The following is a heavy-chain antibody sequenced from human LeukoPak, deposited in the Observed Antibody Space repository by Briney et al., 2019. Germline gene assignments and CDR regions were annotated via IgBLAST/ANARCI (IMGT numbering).Heavy chain of an antibody. D-gene: IGHD3-22*01. V-gene: IGHV3-23*01. Sequence: PGGTLRLSCATSGFTFSTYGMSWVRQAPGKGLEWVSTISGGGRSTYYADSVMGRFTISRDNSKNTLYLQMNSLRAGDTAVYYCAKSRILVVYMDVWGKGTTVTVSS. J-gene: IGHJ6*03. CDR2: ISGGGRST. CDR1: GFTFSTYG. CDR3: AKSRILVVYMDV.